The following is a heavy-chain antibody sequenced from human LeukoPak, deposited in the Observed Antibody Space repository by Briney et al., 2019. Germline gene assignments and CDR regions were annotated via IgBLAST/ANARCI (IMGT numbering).Heavy chain of an antibody. D-gene: IGHD6-19*01. Sequence: SETLSLTCTVSAGSISSSSYYWGWIRQPPGKGLEWIGSIYYSGSTYYNPSLKTRVTISVDTSNNQFSLKLSSVTAADTAVYYCARHRAYSSGWYYFDYWGQGTLVTVSS. CDR2: IYYSGST. J-gene: IGHJ4*02. V-gene: IGHV4-39*01. CDR1: AGSISSSSYY. CDR3: ARHRAYSSGWYYFDY.